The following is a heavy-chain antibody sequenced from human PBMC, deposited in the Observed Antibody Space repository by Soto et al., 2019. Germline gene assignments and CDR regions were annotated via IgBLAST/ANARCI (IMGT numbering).Heavy chain of an antibody. CDR1: GASINSGDYH. V-gene: IGHV4-30-4*01. CDR3: ARDSRTPSGGMDV. CDR2: IYYSAST. J-gene: IGHJ6*02. Sequence: SETLSLTCTVSGASINSGDYHWTWIRQFPGKGLEWIGGIYYSASTYYNPSLVSRITISLDTSKNQFSLKLTSVTAADTAVYYCARDSRTPSGGMDVWGQGTTVTVSS.